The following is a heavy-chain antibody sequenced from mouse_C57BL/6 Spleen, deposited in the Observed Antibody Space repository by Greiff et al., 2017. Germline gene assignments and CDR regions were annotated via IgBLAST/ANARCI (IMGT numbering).Heavy chain of an antibody. CDR1: GFTFSNYW. D-gene: IGHD2-5*01. J-gene: IGHJ2*01. V-gene: IGHV6-3*01. Sequence: EVKLEESGGGLVQPGGSMKLSCVASGFTFSNYWMNWVRQSPEKGLEWVAQIRLKSDNYATHYAESVKGRFTISRDDSKSSVYLQMNNLRAEDTGIYYCTGRYSNYVRDFDYWGQGTTLTVSS. CDR2: IRLKSDNYAT. CDR3: TGRYSNYVRDFDY.